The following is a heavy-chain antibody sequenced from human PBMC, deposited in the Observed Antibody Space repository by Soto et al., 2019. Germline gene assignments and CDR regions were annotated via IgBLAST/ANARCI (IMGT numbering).Heavy chain of an antibody. Sequence: GGSLRLSCAASGFTFSSFWITWVRQAPGKGLEWVANINQDGSEKHYVDSVKGRFTLSRDNAENSVYLQMNSLRADDTAVYYCARDFGVQELDYWGQGTLVTVSS. V-gene: IGHV3-7*01. CDR3: ARDFGVQELDY. D-gene: IGHD3-3*01. J-gene: IGHJ4*02. CDR1: GFTFSSFW. CDR2: INQDGSEK.